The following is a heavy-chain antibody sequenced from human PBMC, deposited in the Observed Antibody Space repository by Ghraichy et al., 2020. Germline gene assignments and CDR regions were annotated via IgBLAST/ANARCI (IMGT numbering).Heavy chain of an antibody. D-gene: IGHD2-21*01. Sequence: SETLSLTCTVSGGSISSSSYYWGWIRQPPGKGLEWIGSIYYSGSTYYNPSLKSRVTISVDTSKNQFSLKLSSVTAADTAVYYCARHAIDGGGDCSNFDYWGQGTLVTVSS. V-gene: IGHV4-39*01. J-gene: IGHJ4*02. CDR2: IYYSGST. CDR3: ARHAIDGGGDCSNFDY. CDR1: GGSISSSSYY.